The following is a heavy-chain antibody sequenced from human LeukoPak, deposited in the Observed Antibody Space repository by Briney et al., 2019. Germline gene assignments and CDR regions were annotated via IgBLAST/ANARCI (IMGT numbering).Heavy chain of an antibody. Sequence: GGSLRLSCAASGFTFSSYVMSWVRQAPGKGLEWVSAICGSGGTTYYADSVKGRFTTSRDNSKNTLYLQMSSLRAEDTALYCCAKTMVRGVIIPFDSWGQGTLVTVSS. CDR3: AKTMVRGVIIPFDS. V-gene: IGHV3-23*01. CDR2: ICGSGGTT. CDR1: GFTFSSYV. D-gene: IGHD3-10*01. J-gene: IGHJ4*02.